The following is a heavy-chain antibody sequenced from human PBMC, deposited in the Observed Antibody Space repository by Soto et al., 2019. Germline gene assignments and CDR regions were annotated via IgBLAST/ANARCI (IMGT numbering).Heavy chain of an antibody. J-gene: IGHJ4*02. CDR2: IRDRAFSYAT. CDR3: TRLISAAQDY. Sequence: EVLLVESGGGLVQPGGSLKLSCAASGFVFKDSSIHWVRQASGKGLEWVGRIRDRAFSYATAYAASVKGRFTISRDDSTNTAYLQMHSLKTADTAIYYCTRLISAAQDYWGQGALVTVSS. D-gene: IGHD3-16*01. V-gene: IGHV3-73*01. CDR1: GFVFKDSS.